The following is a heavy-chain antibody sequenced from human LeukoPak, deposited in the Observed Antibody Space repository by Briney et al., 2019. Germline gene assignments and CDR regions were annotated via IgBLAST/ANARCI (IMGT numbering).Heavy chain of an antibody. J-gene: IGHJ5*02. CDR2: IYSSGDI. V-gene: IGHV4-39*01. D-gene: IGHD2-21*01. CDR3: ARYALVIAIDSYNWFDP. Sequence: SETLSLTCNVSGDSISSSTYFWAWMRQPPGRGLEWIGSIYSSGDIYKNPSLKSRIAISVDAPKNQVSLKVTSVTAADTAVYYCARYALVIAIDSYNWFDPWGQGTLVTVSS. CDR1: GDSISSSTYF.